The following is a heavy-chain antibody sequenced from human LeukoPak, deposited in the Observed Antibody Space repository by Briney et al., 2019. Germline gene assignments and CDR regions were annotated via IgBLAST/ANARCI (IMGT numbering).Heavy chain of an antibody. Sequence: PGGSLRLSCAASGFTFSTYTMNWVRQAPGKGLEWVSSISSSSNYIYYADSVKGRFTISRDNSKNTVYLQMNSLRAEDTAVYYCVRDLAHTTGWAFYFGYWGQGTLVTVSS. D-gene: IGHD6-19*01. CDR1: GFTFSTYT. CDR3: VRDLAHTTGWAFYFGY. CDR2: ISSSSNYI. V-gene: IGHV3-21*04. J-gene: IGHJ4*02.